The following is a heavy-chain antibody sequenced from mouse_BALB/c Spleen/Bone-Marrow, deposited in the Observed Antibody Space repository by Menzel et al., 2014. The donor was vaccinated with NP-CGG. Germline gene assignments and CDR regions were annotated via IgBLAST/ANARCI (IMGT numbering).Heavy chain of an antibody. CDR3: NARYYYAMDY. J-gene: IGHJ4*01. V-gene: IGHV14-4*02. CDR2: IDPENGDT. CDR1: GFNIKDYY. Sequence: EVQVVESGAELVRSGASVKLSCTASGFNIKDYYMHWVKQRPEQGLEWIGWIDPENGDTEYAPKFQGKATMTADTSSNTAYLQLSSLTSEDTAAYYCNARYYYAMDYWGQGTSVTVSS.